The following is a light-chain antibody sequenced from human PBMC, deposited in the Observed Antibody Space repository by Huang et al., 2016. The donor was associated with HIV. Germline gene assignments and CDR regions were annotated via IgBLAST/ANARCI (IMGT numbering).Light chain of an antibody. CDR1: QSLSSN. J-gene: IGKJ1*01. Sequence: EIVMTQSPATLSVSPGERATLSCRASQSLSSNLAWYQQSPGQAPRLLIYGASTRATGIPARFSGSGSGTEFTLTISSLQSEDFAVYYCQQYNNWPPPWTFGQGTKVEIK. CDR3: QQYNNWPPPWT. V-gene: IGKV3-15*01. CDR2: GAS.